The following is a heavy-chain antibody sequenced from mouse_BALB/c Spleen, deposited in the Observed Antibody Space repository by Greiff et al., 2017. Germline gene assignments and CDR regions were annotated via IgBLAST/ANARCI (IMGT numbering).Heavy chain of an antibody. J-gene: IGHJ3*01. CDR2: IYPGDGDT. CDR1: GYAFSSYW. D-gene: IGHD1-1*01. V-gene: IGHV1-80*01. Sequence: QVQLQQSGAELVRPGSSVKISCKASGYAFSSYWMNWVKQRPGQGLEWIGQIYPGDGDTNYNGKFKGKATLTVDKSSSTAYMQLKSLTSEDSAVYYCARTGGSTWFAYWGQGTLVTVSA. CDR3: ARTGGSTWFAY.